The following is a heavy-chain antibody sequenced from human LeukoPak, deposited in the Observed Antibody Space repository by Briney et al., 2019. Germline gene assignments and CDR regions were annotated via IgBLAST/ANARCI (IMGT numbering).Heavy chain of an antibody. D-gene: IGHD1-26*01. V-gene: IGHV3-48*04. CDR2: ISHSASTI. CDR3: ARDGVGAPDY. CDR1: GFTFSDFT. J-gene: IGHJ4*02. Sequence: GGSLRLSCAAPGFTFSDFTMNWVRQAPGKGLECISYISHSASTIYYADSVKGRFTISRDNAKNSLYLQMNSLRAEDTAVYYCARDGVGAPDYWGQGTLVTVSS.